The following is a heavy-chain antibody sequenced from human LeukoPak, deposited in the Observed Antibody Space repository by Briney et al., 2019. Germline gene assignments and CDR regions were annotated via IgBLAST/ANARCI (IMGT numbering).Heavy chain of an antibody. CDR2: INPSGGST. CDR1: GYTFTSYY. Sequence: ASVKFSCKASGYTFTSYYMHWVRQAPGQGLEWMGIINPSGGSTSYAQKFQGRVTMTRDMSTSTVYMELSSLRSEDTAVYYCARGDSSSSSWYYYYYYMDVWGKGTTVTVSS. D-gene: IGHD6-6*01. CDR3: ARGDSSSSSWYYYYYYMDV. V-gene: IGHV1-46*01. J-gene: IGHJ6*03.